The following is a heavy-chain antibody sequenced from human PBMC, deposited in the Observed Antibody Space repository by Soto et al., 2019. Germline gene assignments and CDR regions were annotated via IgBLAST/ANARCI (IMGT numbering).Heavy chain of an antibody. Sequence: ASVKVSCKASGGTFSSYAISWVRQAPGQGLEWMGGIIPIFSTANYAQKFQGRVTITADKSTSTAYMELSSLRSEDTAVYYCASLEQLVRGAQGIDYWGQGTLVTVSS. D-gene: IGHD6-6*01. CDR2: IIPIFSTA. J-gene: IGHJ4*02. CDR1: GGTFSSYA. V-gene: IGHV1-69*06. CDR3: ASLEQLVRGAQGIDY.